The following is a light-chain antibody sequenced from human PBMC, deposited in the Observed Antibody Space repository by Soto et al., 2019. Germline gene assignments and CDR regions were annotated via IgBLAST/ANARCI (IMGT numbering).Light chain of an antibody. V-gene: IGLV1-44*01. CDR3: AAWDDSVNAVV. CDR2: TNN. J-gene: IGLJ2*01. CDR1: SSNIGSNT. Sequence: QSVLTQPPSASGTPGQRVTISCSGSSSNIGSNTVNWYQQLPGTAPKLLIYTNNQRPSGVPDRFSGSKSDTSASLAISGLPSEEEADYYCAAWDDSVNAVVFGGGTTLAVL.